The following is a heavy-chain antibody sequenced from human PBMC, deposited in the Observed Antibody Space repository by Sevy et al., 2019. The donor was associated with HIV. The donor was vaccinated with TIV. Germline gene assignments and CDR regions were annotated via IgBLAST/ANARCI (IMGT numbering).Heavy chain of an antibody. J-gene: IGHJ6*02. CDR3: ARLTTMPTSDLYGMDV. Sequence: ASVKVSCKASGYTFTDYYIHWVRQAPGQGLEWMAWINPNDGVTNYAQRFQGGVTETRDTSISTAYMELRRLRSDDTAIYYCARLTTMPTSDLYGMDVWGQGTTVTVSS. V-gene: IGHV1-2*02. D-gene: IGHD1-1*01. CDR1: GYTFTDYY. CDR2: INPNDGVT.